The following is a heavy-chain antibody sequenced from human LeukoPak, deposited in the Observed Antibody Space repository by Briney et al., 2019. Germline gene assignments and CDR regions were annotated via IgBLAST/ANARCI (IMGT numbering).Heavy chain of an antibody. V-gene: IGHV4-61*01. J-gene: IGHJ5*02. Sequence: SETLSLTCTVSGGSVSSGSYYWSWIRQPPGKGLEWIGYIYYSGSTNYNPSLKSRDTISVDTSKNQFSLKLSSVTAADTAVYYCASAALEAPRFDPWGQGTLVTVSS. D-gene: IGHD1-1*01. CDR2: IYYSGST. CDR3: ASAALEAPRFDP. CDR1: GGSVSSGSYY.